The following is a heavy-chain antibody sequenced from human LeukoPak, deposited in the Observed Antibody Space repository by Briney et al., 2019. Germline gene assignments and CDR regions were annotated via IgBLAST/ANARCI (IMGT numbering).Heavy chain of an antibody. Sequence: TGGSLRLSCAASGFTFDDCAMHWVRQAPGKGLEWVSGISWNSGSIGYADSVKGRFTISRDNAKNSLYLQMNSLRAEDTALYYCAKDIERYCSSTSCYQYFDYWGQGTLVTVSS. CDR1: GFTFDDCA. J-gene: IGHJ4*02. CDR3: AKDIERYCSSTSCYQYFDY. D-gene: IGHD2-2*01. CDR2: ISWNSGSI. V-gene: IGHV3-9*01.